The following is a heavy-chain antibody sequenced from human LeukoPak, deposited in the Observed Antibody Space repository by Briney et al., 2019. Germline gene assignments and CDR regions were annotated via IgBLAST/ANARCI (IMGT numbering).Heavy chain of an antibody. V-gene: IGHV4-59*12. CDR1: GGSISSYY. CDR3: ARDPRYCSGGSCYSVLDC. Sequence: PSETLSLTCTVSGGSISSYYWSWIRQPPGKGLEWIGYIHYSGSTTYNPSLKSRVTISLDTSKNQFSLKLSSVTAADTAVYYCARDPRYCSGGSCYSVLDCWGRGTLVTVSS. J-gene: IGHJ4*02. D-gene: IGHD2-15*01. CDR2: IHYSGST.